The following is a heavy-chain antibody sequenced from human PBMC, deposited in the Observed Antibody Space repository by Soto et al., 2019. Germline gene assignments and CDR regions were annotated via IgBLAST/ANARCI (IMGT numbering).Heavy chain of an antibody. CDR3: ARTIVGAIPSLYYYGMDV. CDR1: GGTFSSYA. Sequence: AASVKVSCKASGGTFSSYAISWVRQAPGQGLEWMGGIIPIFGTANYAQKFQGRVTITADESTSTAYMELSSLRSEDTAVYYCARTIVGAIPSLYYYGMDVWGQGTTVTVSS. J-gene: IGHJ6*02. CDR2: IIPIFGTA. D-gene: IGHD1-26*01. V-gene: IGHV1-69*13.